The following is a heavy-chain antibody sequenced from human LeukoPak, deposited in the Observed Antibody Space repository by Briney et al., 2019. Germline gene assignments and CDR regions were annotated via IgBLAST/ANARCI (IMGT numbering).Heavy chain of an antibody. Sequence: SETLSLTCTVSGYSISSGYYWGWIRQPPGKGLEWIGSIYHSGSTYYNPSLKSRVTISVDTSKNQFSLRLSSVTAADTAVYYCARVSPLAYYYDSSGYPNWFDPWGQGTLVTVSS. CDR3: ARVSPLAYYYDSSGYPNWFDP. J-gene: IGHJ5*02. V-gene: IGHV4-38-2*02. CDR2: IYHSGST. CDR1: GYSISSGYY. D-gene: IGHD3-22*01.